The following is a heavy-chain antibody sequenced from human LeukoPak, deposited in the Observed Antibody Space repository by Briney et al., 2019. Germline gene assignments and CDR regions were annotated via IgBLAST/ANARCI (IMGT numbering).Heavy chain of an antibody. J-gene: IGHJ2*01. V-gene: IGHV4-30-4*08. Sequence: SETLSLTCTVSGGSISSGGYYWSWIRQHPGKGLEWIGYIYYSGSTYYNPSLKSRVTISVDTSKNQFSLKLSSVTAADTAVYYCARDSNGFRYYYDSSGPSGVDLWGRGTLVTVSS. CDR1: GGSISSGGYY. CDR2: IYYSGST. CDR3: ARDSNGFRYYYDSSGPSGVDL. D-gene: IGHD3-22*01.